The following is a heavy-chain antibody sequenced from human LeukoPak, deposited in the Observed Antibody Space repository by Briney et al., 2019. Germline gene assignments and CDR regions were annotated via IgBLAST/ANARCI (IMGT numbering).Heavy chain of an antibody. Sequence: GSLRLSCAASGFTFSSYGMSWVRQAPGKGLEWVAAISAGGDLTNYADSVKDRFTISRDSSKNMLYVQMNSLRAEDTAIYYCAKGLISSATYFSYFDYWGQGTLVTVSS. CDR1: GFTFSSYG. D-gene: IGHD1-26*01. CDR2: ISAGGDLT. CDR3: AKGLISSATYFSYFDY. J-gene: IGHJ4*02. V-gene: IGHV3-23*01.